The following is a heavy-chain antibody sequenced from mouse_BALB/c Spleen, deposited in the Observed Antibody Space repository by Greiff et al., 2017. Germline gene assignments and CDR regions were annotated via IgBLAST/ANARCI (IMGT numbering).Heavy chain of an antibody. J-gene: IGHJ4*01. D-gene: IGHD4-1*01. Sequence: EVQLVESGGDLVKPGGSLKLSCAASGFTFSSYGMSWVRQTPDKRLEWVATISSGGSYTYYPDSVKGRFTISRDNAKNTLYLQMSSLKSEDTAMYYCARRGLGSDYYAMDYWGQGTAVTVSS. V-gene: IGHV5-6*01. CDR1: GFTFSSYG. CDR3: ARRGLGSDYYAMDY. CDR2: ISSGGSYT.